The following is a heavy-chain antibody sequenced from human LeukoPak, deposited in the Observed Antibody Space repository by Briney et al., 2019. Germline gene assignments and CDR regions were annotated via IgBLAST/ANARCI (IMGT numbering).Heavy chain of an antibody. Sequence: PSETLSLTCAVYGGSFSGYYWSWIRQPPGKGLEWIGEINHSGSTNYNPSLKSRVTISVDTSKNQFSLKLSSVTAADTAVYYCARGHHQPDSPRPFDIWGQGTMVTVSS. CDR1: GGSFSGYY. CDR2: INHSGST. J-gene: IGHJ3*02. CDR3: ARGHHQPDSPRPFDI. D-gene: IGHD3-22*01. V-gene: IGHV4-34*01.